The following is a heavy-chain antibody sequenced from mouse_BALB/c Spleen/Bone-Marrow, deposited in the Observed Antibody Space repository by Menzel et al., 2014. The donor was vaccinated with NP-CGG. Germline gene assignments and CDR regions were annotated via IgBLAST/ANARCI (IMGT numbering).Heavy chain of an antibody. J-gene: IGHJ4*01. CDR1: GYAFTNYL. CDR3: ARSIAYYYGMDY. CDR2: INPGSGGT. V-gene: IGHV1-54*03. D-gene: IGHD2-10*02. Sequence: VMLVESGAELVRPGTSVKVSCKASGYAFTNYLIEWVKQRPGQGLEWIGVINPGSGGTNYNEKFKGKATLTADKSSSTVNMQLSSLTSDDSAVYFCARSIAYYYGMDYWGQGTSVTVSS.